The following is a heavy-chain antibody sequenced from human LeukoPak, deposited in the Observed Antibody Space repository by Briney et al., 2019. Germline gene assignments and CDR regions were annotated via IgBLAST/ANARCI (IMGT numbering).Heavy chain of an antibody. CDR2: IIPIFGTA. CDR3: ARWSSSWEYFDY. CDR1: GGTFSSYA. J-gene: IGHJ4*02. Sequence: ASVKVSCKDSGGTFSSYAISWVRQAPGQGLEWVGGIIPIFGTANYAQKFQGRVTITADKSTSTAYMELSSLRSEDTAVYYCARWSSSWEYFDYWGQGTLVTVSS. D-gene: IGHD6-13*01. V-gene: IGHV1-69*06.